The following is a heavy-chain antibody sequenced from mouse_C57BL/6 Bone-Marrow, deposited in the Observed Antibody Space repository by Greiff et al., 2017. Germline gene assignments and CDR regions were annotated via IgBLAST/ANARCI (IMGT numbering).Heavy chain of an antibody. CDR2: IHPADSDT. D-gene: IGHD1-1*01. V-gene: IGHV1-74*01. Sequence: QVQLQQPGAELVKPGASVKVSCKASGYTFTSYWMHWVKQRPGQGLEWIGRIHPADSDTNYNQKFKGKATLTVDQSSSTAYMQLSSLTSEDSAVYYVAIPLYGSSWYAMDYWGQGTSVTVSS. CDR1: GYTFTSYW. CDR3: AIPLYGSSWYAMDY. J-gene: IGHJ4*01.